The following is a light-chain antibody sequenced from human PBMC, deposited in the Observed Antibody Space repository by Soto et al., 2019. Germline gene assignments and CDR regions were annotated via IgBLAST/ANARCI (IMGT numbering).Light chain of an antibody. Sequence: QSLLTQPAFVSGSPGQSITISCTGTSSDVGGYNYVSWYQQHPGKAPKLMIYDVSNRPSGVSNRFSGSKSGNTASLTISGLQAEDEADYYCSSYTSSSTLVFGGGTKVTVL. CDR1: SSDVGGYNY. J-gene: IGLJ3*02. CDR2: DVS. V-gene: IGLV2-14*01. CDR3: SSYTSSSTLV.